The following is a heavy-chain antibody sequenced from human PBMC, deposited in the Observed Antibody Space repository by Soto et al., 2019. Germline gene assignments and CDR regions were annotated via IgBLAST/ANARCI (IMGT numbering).Heavy chain of an antibody. D-gene: IGHD1-1*01. CDR3: AREQFLDGFDS. J-gene: IGHJ3*02. Sequence: QVQLVESGGGVVQPGRSLRLSCAASGFIFSSYSMHWVRQAPGKGLEWVAIISNDGSNKYYVDSVKGRFTISRDNSNNTLSLQINSRSAEDTGVYYCAREQFLDGFDSWGQGTMVTVSS. V-gene: IGHV3-30-3*01. CDR2: ISNDGSNK. CDR1: GFIFSSYS.